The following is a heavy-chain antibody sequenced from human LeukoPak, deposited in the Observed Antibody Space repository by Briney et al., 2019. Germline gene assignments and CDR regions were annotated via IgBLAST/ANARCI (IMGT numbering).Heavy chain of an antibody. V-gene: IGHV4-59*01. Sequence: SETLSLTCTVSGGSISSYYWSWIRQPPGKGLEWIGYIYYSGSTNYNPSLKSRVTISVDTSKNQFSLKLSSVTAADTAVYYCARGGDSSSWYKLGYFDYWGQGTLVTVSS. CDR1: GGSISSYY. J-gene: IGHJ4*02. D-gene: IGHD6-13*01. CDR2: IYYSGST. CDR3: ARGGDSSSWYKLGYFDY.